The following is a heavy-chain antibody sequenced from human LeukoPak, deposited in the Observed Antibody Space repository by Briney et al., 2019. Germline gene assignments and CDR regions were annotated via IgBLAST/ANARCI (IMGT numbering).Heavy chain of an antibody. Sequence: GGSLRLSCAASGFTFSSYGMHWVRQAPGKGLEWVAVIWYDGSNKYYADSVKGRFTISRDNSKNTLYLQMNSLRAEDTAVYYCAKGGDGYNYYFDYWGQETLVTVSS. J-gene: IGHJ4*02. D-gene: IGHD5-24*01. CDR3: AKGGDGYNYYFDY. V-gene: IGHV3-33*06. CDR2: IWYDGSNK. CDR1: GFTFSSYG.